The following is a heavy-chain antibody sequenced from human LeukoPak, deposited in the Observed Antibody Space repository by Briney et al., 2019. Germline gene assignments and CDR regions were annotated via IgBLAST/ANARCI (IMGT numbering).Heavy chain of an antibody. CDR1: GFTFSSYW. CDR2: IKQDGSEK. CDR3: ARDGPHSGYAPIDY. V-gene: IGHV3-7*01. J-gene: IGHJ4*02. Sequence: GGSLRLSCAASGFTFSSYWMSWVRQAPGKGLEWVANIKQDGSEKYYVDSVKGRFTISRDNAKNSLYLQMNSLRAEDTAVYYCARDGPHSGYAPIDYWGQGTLVTVSS. D-gene: IGHD5-12*01.